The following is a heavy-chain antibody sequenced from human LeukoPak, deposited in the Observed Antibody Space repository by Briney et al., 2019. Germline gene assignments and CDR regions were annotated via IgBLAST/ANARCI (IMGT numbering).Heavy chain of an antibody. CDR2: IKSETDGGTI. CDR1: GFTVDSAF. D-gene: IGHD2-2*02. Sequence: GGSLRLSCVVSGFTVDSAFVTWVRQPPGKGLEYVGRIKSETDGGTIDYGAPVKGRFTISRDASKNTLFLQMNSLKTEDTAVYYGPAKPYIPFLDYGGRGTLVTFS. J-gene: IGHJ4*02. CDR3: PAKPYIPFLDY. V-gene: IGHV3-15*01.